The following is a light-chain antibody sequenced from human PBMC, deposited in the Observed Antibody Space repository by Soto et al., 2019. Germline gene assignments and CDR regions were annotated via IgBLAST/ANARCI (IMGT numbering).Light chain of an antibody. Sequence: EIVLTQCPGTLSLSPGERAYLSCWASQSVSSYLAWYQQKPGQAPRLLIYDASNRATGITARFSGSGSGTDFTLTISSLEPEDFAVYYCQQHGNWPETFGQGTKVDIK. CDR3: QQHGNWPET. CDR2: DAS. J-gene: IGKJ1*01. CDR1: QSVSSY. V-gene: IGKV3-11*01.